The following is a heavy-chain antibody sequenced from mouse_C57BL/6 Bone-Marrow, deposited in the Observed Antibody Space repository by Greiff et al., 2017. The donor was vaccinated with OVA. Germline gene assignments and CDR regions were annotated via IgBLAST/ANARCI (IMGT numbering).Heavy chain of an antibody. V-gene: IGHV5-17*01. J-gene: IGHJ3*01. CDR1: GFTFSDYG. Sequence: EVKVVESGGGLVKPGGSLKLSCAASGFTFSDYGMHWVRQAPEKGLEWVAYISSGSSTIYYADTVKGRFTISRDNAKNTLFLQMTSLRSEDTAMYYCAASSPWFAYWGQGTLVTVSA. D-gene: IGHD1-1*01. CDR2: ISSGSSTI. CDR3: AASSPWFAY.